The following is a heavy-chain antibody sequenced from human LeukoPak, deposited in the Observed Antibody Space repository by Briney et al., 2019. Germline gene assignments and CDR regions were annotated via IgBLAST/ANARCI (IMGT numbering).Heavy chain of an antibody. V-gene: IGHV3-30*04. Sequence: GGSLRLSCAASGFTFSSYVMHWVRQAPGKGLEWVAIISYDGSNEYYADSVKGRFTISRDNSKNTLYLQMSSLRAEDTAVYYCAKDGGVYSTPYYMDVWGKGTTVTVSS. CDR2: ISYDGSNE. CDR1: GFTFSSYV. D-gene: IGHD6-13*01. J-gene: IGHJ6*03. CDR3: AKDGGVYSTPYYMDV.